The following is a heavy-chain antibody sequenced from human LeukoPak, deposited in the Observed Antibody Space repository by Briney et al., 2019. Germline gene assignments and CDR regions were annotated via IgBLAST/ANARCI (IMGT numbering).Heavy chain of an antibody. V-gene: IGHV3-21*01. CDR3: ASLVTTSSNYYYYYMDV. J-gene: IGHJ6*03. CDR2: ISSSSSYI. Sequence: GGSLRLSCAASVFTFSSYRMNWVRQAPGKGLEWVSSISSSSSYIYYADSVKGRFTISRDNAENSLYLQMNSLRAEDTAVYYCASLVTTSSNYYYYYMDVWGKGTTVTVSS. CDR1: VFTFSSYR. D-gene: IGHD4-17*01.